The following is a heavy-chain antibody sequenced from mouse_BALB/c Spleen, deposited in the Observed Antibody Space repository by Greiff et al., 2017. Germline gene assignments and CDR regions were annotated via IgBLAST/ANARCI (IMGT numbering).Heavy chain of an antibody. J-gene: IGHJ4*01. CDR2: IDPSDSYT. V-gene: IGHV1-69*02. D-gene: IGHD4-1*01. Sequence: QVQLQQPGAELVKPGASVKLSCKASGYTFTSYWMHWVKQRPGQGLEWIGEIDPSDSYTNYNQKFKGKATLTVDKSSSTAYMQLSSLTSEDSAVYYCAELTGNAMDYWGQGTSVTVSS. CDR1: GYTFTSYW. CDR3: AELTGNAMDY.